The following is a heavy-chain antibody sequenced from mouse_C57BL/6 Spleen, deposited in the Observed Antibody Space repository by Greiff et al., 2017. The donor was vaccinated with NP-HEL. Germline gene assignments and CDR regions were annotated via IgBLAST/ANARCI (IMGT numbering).Heavy chain of an antibody. CDR1: GYTFTDYY. V-gene: IGHV1-26*01. CDR2: INPNNGGT. J-gene: IGHJ1*03. CDR3: ARSLHWYFDV. Sequence: EVQLQQSGPELVKPGASVKISCKASGYTFTDYYMNWVKQSHGKSLEWIGDINPNNGGTSYNQKFKGKATLTVDKSSSTAYMELRSLTSEDSAVYYCARSLHWYFDVWGTGTTVTVSS.